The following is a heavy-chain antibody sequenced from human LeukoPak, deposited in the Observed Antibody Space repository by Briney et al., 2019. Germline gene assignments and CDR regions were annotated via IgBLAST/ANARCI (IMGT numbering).Heavy chain of an antibody. CDR1: GFTFSSYA. CDR2: ISGSGGST. V-gene: IGHV3-23*01. Sequence: GGSLRLSCAASGFTFSSYAMSWVRQAPGKGLEWVSVISGSGGSTYYADSVKGRFTISRDNSKNTLYLQMNSLRAEDTAVYYCAKALGYCSSTSCQQIDYWGQGTLVTVSS. D-gene: IGHD2-2*01. J-gene: IGHJ4*02. CDR3: AKALGYCSSTSCQQIDY.